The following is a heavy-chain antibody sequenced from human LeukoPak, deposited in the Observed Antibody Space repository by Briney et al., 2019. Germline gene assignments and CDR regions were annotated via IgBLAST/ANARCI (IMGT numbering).Heavy chain of an antibody. CDR3: ARPQGYQLLDFEY. CDR2: IYYSVNT. V-gene: IGHV4-39*01. J-gene: IGHJ4*02. D-gene: IGHD2-2*01. CDR1: GGSISSSSYY. Sequence: SETLSLTCTVSGGSISSSSYYWGWIRQPPGKGLEWIARIYYSVNTYNNPSLKSRATISSDTSTNQFSLKLSSVTAADTAVYYCARPQGYQLLDFEYWGQGTLVPVSS.